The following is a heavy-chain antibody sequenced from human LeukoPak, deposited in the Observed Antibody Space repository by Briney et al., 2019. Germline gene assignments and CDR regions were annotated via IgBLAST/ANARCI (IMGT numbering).Heavy chain of an antibody. D-gene: IGHD3-22*01. V-gene: IGHV3-11*01. CDR2: ISSSGSTI. CDR3: ARGYYYDSSAYYPGWFDP. CDR1: GFTFSDYY. J-gene: IGHJ5*02. Sequence: GGSLRLSCAASGFTFSDYYMSWIRQAPGKGLEWVSYISSSGSTIYYADSVKGRFTISRDNAKNSLYLQMNGLRAEDTAVYYCARGYYYDSSAYYPGWFDPWGQGTLVTVSS.